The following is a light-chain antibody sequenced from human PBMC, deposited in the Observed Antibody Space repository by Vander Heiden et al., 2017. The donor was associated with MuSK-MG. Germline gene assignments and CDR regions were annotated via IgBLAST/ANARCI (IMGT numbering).Light chain of an antibody. CDR2: RNN. CDR1: SSNIGSNY. CDR3: AAWDDSLSGVV. V-gene: IGLV1-47*01. J-gene: IGLJ2*01. Sequence: QSVLPQPPSASVTPGPGVTISCFGSSSNIGSNYVYWYQQLPGTAPKLLIYRNNQRPSGVPDRFSGSKSGTSDSLAISGLRAEDEADYYCAAWDDSLSGVVFGGGTKLTVL.